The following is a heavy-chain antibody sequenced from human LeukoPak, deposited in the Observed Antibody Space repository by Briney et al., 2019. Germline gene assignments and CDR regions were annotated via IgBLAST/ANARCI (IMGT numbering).Heavy chain of an antibody. CDR1: GFTFSSYA. D-gene: IGHD4-17*01. CDR3: ARGPNGPPYYYYGMDV. V-gene: IGHV3-30-3*01. CDR2: ISYDGSNK. J-gene: IGHJ6*02. Sequence: GGSLRLSCAASGFTFSSYAMHWVRQAPGKGLEWVAVISYDGSNKYYADSVKGRFTISRDNSKNTLYLQMNSLRAEDTAVYYCARGPNGPPYYYYGMDVWGQGTTVTVSS.